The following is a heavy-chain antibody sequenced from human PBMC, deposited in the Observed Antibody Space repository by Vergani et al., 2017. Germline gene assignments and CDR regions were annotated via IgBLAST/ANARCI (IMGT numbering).Heavy chain of an antibody. Sequence: QVQLQQWGAGLLKPSETLSLTCAVYGGSFSGYYWSWIRQPPGRGLEWMGEINHRGSTNYNPSLKSRVTISVDTSKNQFSLKLSYVTAADTAVYYCARGCTVSTHYDSSGYYYXFDYWGQGTLVTVSS. CDR3: ARGCTVSTHYDSSGYYYXFDY. CDR2: INHRGST. J-gene: IGHJ4*02. D-gene: IGHD3-22*01. V-gene: IGHV4-34*01. CDR1: GGSFSGYY.